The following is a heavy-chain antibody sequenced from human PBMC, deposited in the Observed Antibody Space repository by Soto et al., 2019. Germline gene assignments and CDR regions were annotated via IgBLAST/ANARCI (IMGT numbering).Heavy chain of an antibody. D-gene: IGHD4-17*01. CDR1: GFTFSTYA. CDR2: ISGSGDYT. CDR3: THPRGYGVFDAYDI. V-gene: IGHV3-23*01. Sequence: GGSLRLSCAASGFTFSTYAMSWVRQAPGKGLEWVSAISGSGDYTYYADSVKGRFTISRDNSIKRLYLQVNSLRTEDTAVYYCTHPRGYGVFDAYDIWGQGXMVTVSS. J-gene: IGHJ3*02.